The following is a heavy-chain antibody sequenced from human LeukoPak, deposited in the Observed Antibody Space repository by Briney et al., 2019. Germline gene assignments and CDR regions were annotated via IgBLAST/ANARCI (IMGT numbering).Heavy chain of an antibody. J-gene: IGHJ6*03. CDR3: AYTSGYDFSSYYYYYMDV. CDR2: ISSSSSYI. Sequence: GGSLRLSCAASGFTFSSYSVNWVRQAPGKGLEWVSSISSSSSYIYYADSVKGRFTISRDNAKNSLYLQMNSLSAEDTAVYYCAYTSGYDFSSYYYYYMDVWGKGTTVTVSS. D-gene: IGHD5-12*01. V-gene: IGHV3-21*01. CDR1: GFTFSSYS.